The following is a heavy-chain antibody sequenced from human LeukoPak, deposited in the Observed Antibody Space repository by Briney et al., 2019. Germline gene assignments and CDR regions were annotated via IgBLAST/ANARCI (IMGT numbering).Heavy chain of an antibody. CDR2: ISSRGSAI. CDR1: GFIFSSYE. Sequence: YPGGSLRLSCAASGFIFSSYEMNWVRQAPGKGLEWVSYISSRGSAIYYADSVKGRFTISRDNAKNSLYLQMNSLRADDTAVYYCARGGHDPGIPFDIWGQGTMVTVSS. D-gene: IGHD1-1*01. V-gene: IGHV3-48*03. CDR3: ARGGHDPGIPFDI. J-gene: IGHJ3*02.